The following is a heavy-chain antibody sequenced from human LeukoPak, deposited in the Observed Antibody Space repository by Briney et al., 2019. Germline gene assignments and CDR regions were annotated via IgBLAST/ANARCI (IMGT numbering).Heavy chain of an antibody. V-gene: IGHV1-18*04. CDR2: ISAYNGNT. CDR1: GYTFTGYY. CDR3: AREDIGSGFFAL. D-gene: IGHD6-19*01. Sequence: ASVKVSCKASGYTFTGYYMHWVRQAPGQGREWMGWISAYNGNTNYAQRLQGRVTMTTDTSTSTAYMELRSLRSDDTAVYYCAREDIGSGFFALWGQGTMVTVSS. J-gene: IGHJ3*01.